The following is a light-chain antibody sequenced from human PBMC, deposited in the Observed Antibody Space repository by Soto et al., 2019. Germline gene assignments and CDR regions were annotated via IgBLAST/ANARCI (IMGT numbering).Light chain of an antibody. CDR2: RAS. J-gene: IGKJ2*01. V-gene: IGKV1-5*03. Sequence: DIQMTQSPSTLSASVGDRVTITCRASQSISSSLAWYQQIPGKAPKPLIYRASGLENGVPSRFSGSGSGIEVTLTISSLQPDDCATDYCQQYRSYPVTFGQGTKLEIK. CDR1: QSISSS. CDR3: QQYRSYPVT.